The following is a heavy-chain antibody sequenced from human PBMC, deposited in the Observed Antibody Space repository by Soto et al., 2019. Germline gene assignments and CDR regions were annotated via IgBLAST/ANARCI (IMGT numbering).Heavy chain of an antibody. J-gene: IGHJ2*01. Sequence: ASVKVSCKASGYTFTSYAMHWVRQAPGQRLEWMGWINAGNGNTKYSQKFQGRVTITRDTSASTAYMELSSLRSEDTAVYYCARELVAAAGPNWYFDIWGRGTLVTVSS. V-gene: IGHV1-3*01. CDR1: GYTFTSYA. CDR2: INAGNGNT. D-gene: IGHD6-13*01. CDR3: ARELVAAAGPNWYFDI.